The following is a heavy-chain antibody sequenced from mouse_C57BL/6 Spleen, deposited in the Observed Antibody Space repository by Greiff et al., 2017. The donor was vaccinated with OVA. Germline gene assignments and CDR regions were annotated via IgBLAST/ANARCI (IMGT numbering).Heavy chain of an antibody. CDR2: IDPSASYT. V-gene: IGHV1-50*01. Sequence: QVQLQQPGAELVKPGASVKLSCKASGYTFTSYWMQWVKQRPGQGLEWIGEIDPSASYTNYNQKFKGKATLTVDTSSSTAYMQLSSLTSEDSAVYYCARGAFITTVVDWYFDVWGTGTTVTVSS. J-gene: IGHJ1*03. CDR3: ARGAFITTVVDWYFDV. D-gene: IGHD1-1*01. CDR1: GYTFTSYW.